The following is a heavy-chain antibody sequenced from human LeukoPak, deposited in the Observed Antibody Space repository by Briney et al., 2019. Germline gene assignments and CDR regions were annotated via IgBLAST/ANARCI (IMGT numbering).Heavy chain of an antibody. CDR2: VYYSGST. Sequence: PSETLSLTCTVSGDSITGHYWSWIRQPPGKGLEWIGYVYYSGSTNYNPSLKSRVTISVDTSKNQFSLNLSSVTAADTAVCYCAKPGGRGAYYFDYWGQGTLVTVSS. J-gene: IGHJ4*02. CDR1: GDSITGHY. CDR3: AKPGGRGAYYFDY. V-gene: IGHV4-59*08. D-gene: IGHD1-14*01.